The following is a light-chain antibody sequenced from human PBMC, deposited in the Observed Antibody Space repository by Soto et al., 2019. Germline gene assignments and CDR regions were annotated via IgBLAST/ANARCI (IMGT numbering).Light chain of an antibody. V-gene: IGLV2-8*01. J-gene: IGLJ2*01. CDR1: SSDVGGYNY. CDR3: SSYAGSNNLVL. Sequence: QSVLTQPPSASGSRGQSVTISCTGTSSDVGGYNYVSWYQQHPGKAPKLMIYEVSKRPSGVPDRFSGSKSGNTASLTVSGLPAEDEVDYYCSSYAGSNNLVLFGGGTKVTVL. CDR2: EVS.